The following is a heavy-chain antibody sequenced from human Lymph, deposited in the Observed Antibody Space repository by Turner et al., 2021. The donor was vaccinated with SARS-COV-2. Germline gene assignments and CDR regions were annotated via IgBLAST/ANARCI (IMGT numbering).Heavy chain of an antibody. D-gene: IGHD6-13*01. CDR2: ISISSSTI. CDR3: ASDRAWYGAYYYGMDV. Sequence: EVQLVESGGGLVQPGGSLRLSCAASGFTFSSYSMNWVRQSPGKGLELVSYISISSSTIYYEDAVKCRCTITSANAKNSRYLQMNSLRVEYTATYFCASDRAWYGAYYYGMDVWGQGTTVTVSS. CDR1: GFTFSSYS. V-gene: IGHV3-48*01. J-gene: IGHJ6*02.